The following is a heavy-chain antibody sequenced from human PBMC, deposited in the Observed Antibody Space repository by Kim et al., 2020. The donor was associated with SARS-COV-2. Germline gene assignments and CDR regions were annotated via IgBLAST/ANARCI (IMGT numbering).Heavy chain of an antibody. CDR2: IRSKAYGGTT. CDR1: GFTFGDYA. Sequence: GGSLRLSCTASGFTFGDYAMSWFRQAPGKGLEWVGFIRSKAYGGTTEYAASVKGRFTISRDDSKSIAYLQMNSLKTEDTAVYYCTREQGYEGSDFDYWGQGTLVTVSS. CDR3: TREQGYEGSDFDY. J-gene: IGHJ4*02. D-gene: IGHD1-1*01. V-gene: IGHV3-49*03.